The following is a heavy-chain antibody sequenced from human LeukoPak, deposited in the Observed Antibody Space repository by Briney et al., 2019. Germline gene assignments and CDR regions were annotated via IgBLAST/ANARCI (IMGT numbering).Heavy chain of an antibody. J-gene: IGHJ3*02. CDR3: AHHGSSGWYDAFDI. D-gene: IGHD6-19*01. CDR1: GFSFSSYT. CDR2: ISGSGGST. V-gene: IGHV3-23*01. Sequence: GGSLRLSCAASGFSFSSYTMNWVRQAPGKGLEWVSAISGSGGSTYYADSVKGRFTISRDNSKNTLYLQMNSLRAEDTAVYYCAHHGSSGWYDAFDIWGQGTMVTVSS.